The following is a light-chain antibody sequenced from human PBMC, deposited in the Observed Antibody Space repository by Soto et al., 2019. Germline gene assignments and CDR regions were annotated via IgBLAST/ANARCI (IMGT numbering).Light chain of an antibody. V-gene: IGKV3-15*01. CDR3: QQYNNWPPT. Sequence: DIEMKHSPATLSVSPWERATLSSRASQSVRNCVGWYQQKPGQAPRLLIYNASTTAAGIPARFSGSGSGTEFTLTISSLQSEDFAVYYCQQYNNWPPTFGRGTRLEIK. J-gene: IGKJ5*01. CDR1: QSVRNC. CDR2: NAS.